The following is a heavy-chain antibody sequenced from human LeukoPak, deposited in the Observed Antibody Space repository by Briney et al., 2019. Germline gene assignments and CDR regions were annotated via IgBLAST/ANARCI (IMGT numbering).Heavy chain of an antibody. V-gene: IGHV1-18*01. J-gene: IGHJ4*02. Sequence: ASVTVSCKASGYTFTIYGISWVRQAPGQGLEWMGWISAYNGNTNYAQKLQGRVTMTTDTSTSTAYMELRSLRSDDTAVYYCARDLGWRDSSGSSDYWGQGTLVTVSS. CDR1: GYTFTIYG. CDR3: ARDLGWRDSSGSSDY. CDR2: ISAYNGNT. D-gene: IGHD3-22*01.